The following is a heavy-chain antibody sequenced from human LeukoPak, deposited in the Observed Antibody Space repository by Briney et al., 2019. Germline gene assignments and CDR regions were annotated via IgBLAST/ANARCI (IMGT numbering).Heavy chain of an antibody. V-gene: IGHV4-38-2*01. CDR3: ARHPVPAADISGWFDP. CDR1: AYSISSVYY. D-gene: IGHD2-2*01. J-gene: IGHJ5*02. CDR2: IYHSGST. Sequence: SSETLSLTCAVSAYSISSVYYWGWIRQPPGKGLEWIASIYHSGSTYYNPSLKSRVTISVDTSTNQFSLKLSSVTAADTAVYYCARHPVPAADISGWFDPWGQGTLVTVSS.